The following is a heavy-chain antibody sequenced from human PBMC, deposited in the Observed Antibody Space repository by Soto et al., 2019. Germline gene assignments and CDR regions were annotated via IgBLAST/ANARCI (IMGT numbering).Heavy chain of an antibody. D-gene: IGHD6-19*01. CDR2: ITASGGTT. CDR1: GFTFSSYA. V-gene: IGHV3-23*01. J-gene: IGHJ4*02. Sequence: GALRLSCAASGFTFSSYAMSWVRQAPGKGLEWVSVITASGGTTYDADSVKGRFTISRDNSKNTLYLQMNSLRAEDTAVYYCAKPRSGWYFFDYWGQGTLVTVSS. CDR3: AKPRSGWYFFDY.